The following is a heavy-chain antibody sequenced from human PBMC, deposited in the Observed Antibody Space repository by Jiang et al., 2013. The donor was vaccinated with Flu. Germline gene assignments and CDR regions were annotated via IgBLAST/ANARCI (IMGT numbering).Heavy chain of an antibody. CDR1: GYTFTSYA. D-gene: IGHD3-3*01. V-gene: IGHV1-3*01. CDR3: ARGMTFGVVTPFFDY. CDR2: VNAGEGST. Sequence: GAEVKKPGASVKVSCKASGYTFTSYAMHWVRQAPGQRLEWMGWVNAGEGSTKSSQKFQGRVTITRDTSASTAYMELSSLTSEDTAVYYCARGMTFGVVTPFFDYWGQGALLTVSS. J-gene: IGHJ4*02.